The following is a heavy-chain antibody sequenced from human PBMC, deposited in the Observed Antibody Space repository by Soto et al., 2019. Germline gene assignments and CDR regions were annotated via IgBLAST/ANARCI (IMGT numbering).Heavy chain of an antibody. CDR3: ARGGRDGFDI. J-gene: IGHJ3*02. V-gene: IGHV4-4*07. CDR1: NGSISTFY. CDR2: VYITGST. Sequence: SETLSLTCTVSNGSISTFYWNWIRQSAGKGLEWLGRVYITGSTNYNPSLKNRIAMSVDTPKNQVSLKLTSLTAADTAVYYCARGGRDGFDIWGQGTVVTVSS.